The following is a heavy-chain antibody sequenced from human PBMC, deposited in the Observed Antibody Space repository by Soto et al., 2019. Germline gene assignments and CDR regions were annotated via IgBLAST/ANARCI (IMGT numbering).Heavy chain of an antibody. CDR3: ARCLGYCSGGSCYPRTGAFDY. V-gene: IGHV1-46*01. CDR1: GYTFTSYY. CDR2: INPSGGST. D-gene: IGHD2-15*01. Sequence: QVQLVQSGAEVKKPGASVKVSCKASGYTFTSYYMHWVRQAPGQGLEWMGIINPSGGSTSYAQKFQGRVTMTRDTSTSTVYMELSSLRSEDTAVYYCARCLGYCSGGSCYPRTGAFDYWGQGTLVTVSS. J-gene: IGHJ4*02.